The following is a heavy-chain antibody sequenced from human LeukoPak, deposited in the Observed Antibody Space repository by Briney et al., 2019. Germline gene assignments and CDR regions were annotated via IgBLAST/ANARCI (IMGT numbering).Heavy chain of an antibody. J-gene: IGHJ4*02. CDR1: GYTITSYA. CDR3: VCFDCGDY. V-gene: IGHV7-4-1*02. Sequence: AASVNVSCKASGYTITSYAMSWVRQAPGQGLEWMGWINTNTGNPTYAQGFTGRFVFSLATSVSTAYLQISSLKAEDTAVYYCVCFDCGDYWGQGTLVTVSS. CDR2: INTNTGNP. D-gene: IGHD3-9*01.